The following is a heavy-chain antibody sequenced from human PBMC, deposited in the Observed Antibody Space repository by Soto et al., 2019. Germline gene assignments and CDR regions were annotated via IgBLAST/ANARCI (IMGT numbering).Heavy chain of an antibody. D-gene: IGHD3-9*01. J-gene: IGHJ6*02. CDR1: GYTFTSYG. CDR2: ISAYNGNT. Sequence: QVQLVQSGAEVKKPGASVKVSCKASGYTFTSYGISWVRQAPGQGLEWMGWISAYNGNTNYAQKLQGRGTMTTDTSTSTAYMELRSLRSDDTAVYYCAREGYYDILTGYSPSGGHYGMDVWGQGTTVTVSS. CDR3: AREGYYDILTGYSPSGGHYGMDV. V-gene: IGHV1-18*01.